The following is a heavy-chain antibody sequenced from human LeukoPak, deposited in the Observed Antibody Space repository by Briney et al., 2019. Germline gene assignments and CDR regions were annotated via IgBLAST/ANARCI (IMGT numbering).Heavy chain of an antibody. Sequence: GESLKISCKGSGYSFTSYWIGWVRQMPGKVLDWIGIIYSGDSDTRYNPSFQGQVTISHDNSISTAYPQWSSMKASDTAMYYCARHAGNPPYYDYMDDWVKGTTVTVSS. CDR1: GYSFTSYW. D-gene: IGHD2/OR15-2a*01. CDR3: ARHAGNPPYYDYMDD. V-gene: IGHV5-51*01. CDR2: IYSGDSDT. J-gene: IGHJ6*03.